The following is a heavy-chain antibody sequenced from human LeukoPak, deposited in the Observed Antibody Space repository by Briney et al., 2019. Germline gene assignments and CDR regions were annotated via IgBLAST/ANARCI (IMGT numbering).Heavy chain of an antibody. CDR2: ISSSGSTI. D-gene: IGHD3-10*01. CDR1: GFTFSDYY. Sequence: PGGSLRLSCAASGFTFSDYYMSWIRQAPGKGLEWVSYISSSGSTIYYADSVKGRFTISRDNAKNSLYLQTNSLRAEDTAVYYCARDLSGSGNNDAFDIWGQGTMVTVSS. CDR3: ARDLSGSGNNDAFDI. V-gene: IGHV3-11*01. J-gene: IGHJ3*02.